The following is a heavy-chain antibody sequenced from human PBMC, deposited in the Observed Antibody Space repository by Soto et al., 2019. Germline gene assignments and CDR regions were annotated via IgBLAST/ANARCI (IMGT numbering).Heavy chain of an antibody. D-gene: IGHD6-6*01. CDR3: ARLGSSSPGNQYYDYDGRDV. CDR1: GYTFTSYA. V-gene: IGHV1-3*01. Sequence: QVQLVQSGAEVKKPGASVKVSCKASGYTFTSYAMHWVRQAPGQRLEWMGWIHDGNGNTKYSQKFQGRVTITRDQSAYTAYMGLSSLRSEDTAVYYFARLGSSSPGNQYYDYDGRDVGVQGTTVTFSS. J-gene: IGHJ6*02. CDR2: IHDGNGNT.